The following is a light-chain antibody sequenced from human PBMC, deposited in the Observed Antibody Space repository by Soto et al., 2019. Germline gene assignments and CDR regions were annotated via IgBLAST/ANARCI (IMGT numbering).Light chain of an antibody. Sequence: EIVLTQSPATLSVSPGERVTLSCRASQSVSSDLAWYQQKPGQAPRLLIYGASTRAPSITARFSGSGSGTDFTLTVSSLQSADFAVYYCQQYDKWSTWTFGQGTKVDIK. CDR3: QQYDKWSTWT. V-gene: IGKV3-15*01. CDR1: QSVSSD. J-gene: IGKJ1*01. CDR2: GAS.